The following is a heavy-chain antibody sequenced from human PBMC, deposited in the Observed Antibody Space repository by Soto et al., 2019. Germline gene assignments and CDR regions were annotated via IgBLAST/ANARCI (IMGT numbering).Heavy chain of an antibody. J-gene: IGHJ4*02. CDR2: IYPGDSDT. V-gene: IGHV5-51*01. CDR3: ARLGADYYHRKIGFDY. Sequence: GESLKISCKGSGYSFTSYWIGWVRQMPGKGLEWMGIIYPGDSDTRYSPSFQGQVTISADKSISTAYLQWSSLKASDTAMYYCARLGADYYHRKIGFDYWGQGTLVTVSS. CDR1: GYSFTSYW. D-gene: IGHD3-22*01.